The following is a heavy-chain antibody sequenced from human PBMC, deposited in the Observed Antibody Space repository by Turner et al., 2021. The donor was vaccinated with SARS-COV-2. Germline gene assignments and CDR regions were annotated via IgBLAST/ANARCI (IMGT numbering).Heavy chain of an antibody. J-gene: IGHJ6*03. CDR3: ARVENPAYFHYMGV. V-gene: IGHV4-59*01. CDR1: GGSINNYF. Sequence: QVQLQESGTGLVTPSETVSLPCAVSGGSINNYFWSWIRQTPGKGLEWIGYIYYRGTTNYNPSLERRVTISVDTSKNQFFLKLNSVTTADTAVYYCARVENPAYFHYMGVWGKGIMVTVSS. D-gene: IGHD3-3*01. CDR2: IYYRGTT.